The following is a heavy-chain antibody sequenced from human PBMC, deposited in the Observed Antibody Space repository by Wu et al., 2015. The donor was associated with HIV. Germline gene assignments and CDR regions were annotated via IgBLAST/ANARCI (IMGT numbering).Heavy chain of an antibody. V-gene: IGHV1-46*03. CDR1: GYTFTTYY. D-gene: IGHD5-24*01. Sequence: QAQLLQSGGEVKKPGASVKVSCKASGYTFTTYYIHWVRQAHGQGLEWVGVINPSENRVSYAQTFQGRVTMTRDTSTNTVYMELRSLKTEDTAVYFCANRNRVGNMEAFDIWGQGTKVNRLF. CDR3: ANRNRVGNMEAFDI. J-gene: IGHJ3*02. CDR2: INPSENRV.